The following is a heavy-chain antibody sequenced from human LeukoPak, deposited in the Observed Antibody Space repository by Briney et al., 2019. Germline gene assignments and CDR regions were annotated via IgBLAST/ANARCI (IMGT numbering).Heavy chain of an antibody. J-gene: IGHJ4*02. CDR2: LQFDGSNK. CDR3: AKDRGSSVYVEHLDY. CDR1: GFTFSDYG. Sequence: PGGSLRLSCAASGFTFSDYGMHWVRQAPGKGLEWVAFLQFDGSNKNYGDSVKCRFTISRDNSKHTLYLQMNNLRSEDTAVYYCAKDRGSSVYVEHLDYWGQGTLVSVSS. D-gene: IGHD5/OR15-5a*01. V-gene: IGHV3-30*02.